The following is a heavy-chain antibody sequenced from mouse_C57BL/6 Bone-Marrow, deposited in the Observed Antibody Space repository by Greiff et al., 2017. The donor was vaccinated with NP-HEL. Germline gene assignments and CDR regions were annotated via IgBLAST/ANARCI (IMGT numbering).Heavy chain of an antibody. CDR2: IDPSDSYT. V-gene: IGHV1-69*01. CDR1: GYTFTSYW. CDR3: ARRTPHYYAMDY. J-gene: IGHJ4*01. Sequence: QVQLKQPGAELVMPGASVKLSCKASGYTFTSYWMHWVKQRPGQGLEWIGEIDPSDSYTNYNQKFKGKSTLTVDKSSSTAYMQLSSLTSEDSAVYYCARRTPHYYAMDYWGQGTSVTVSS.